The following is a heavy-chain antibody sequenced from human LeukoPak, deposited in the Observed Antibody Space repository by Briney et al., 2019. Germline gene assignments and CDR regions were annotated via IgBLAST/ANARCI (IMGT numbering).Heavy chain of an antibody. CDR2: TYYRSNWNT. J-gene: IGHJ5*02. V-gene: IGHV6-1*01. Sequence: SQTLSLTCAISGDSVSTNTAAWNWIRQSPSRGLEWLGRTYYRSNWNTDYAESVKGRITINLDTSMSQFSLQLNSVTPEDTAVYYCARAADYVWGPHRLRSDNWFDPWGQGTLVTVSS. D-gene: IGHD3-16*02. CDR3: ARAADYVWGPHRLRSDNWFDP. CDR1: GDSVSTNTAA.